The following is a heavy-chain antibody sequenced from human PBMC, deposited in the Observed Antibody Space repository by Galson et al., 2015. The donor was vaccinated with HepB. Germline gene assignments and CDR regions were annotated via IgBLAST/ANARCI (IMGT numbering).Heavy chain of an antibody. D-gene: IGHD6-13*01. V-gene: IGHV3-66*01. CDR3: ASLSSAAAGYYYGVDV. Sequence: SLRLSCAASGFTVSSNYMSWVRQAPGKGLEWVSVIYSGGSTYYADSVKGRFTISRDNSKNTLYLQMNSLRAEDTAVYYCASLSSAAAGYYYGVDVWGQGTTVTVSS. CDR2: IYSGGST. J-gene: IGHJ6*02. CDR1: GFTVSSNY.